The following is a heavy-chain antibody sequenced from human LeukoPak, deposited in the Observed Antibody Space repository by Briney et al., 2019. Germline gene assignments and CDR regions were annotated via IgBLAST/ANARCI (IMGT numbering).Heavy chain of an antibody. J-gene: IGHJ4*02. Sequence: PSETLSLTCTVSGGSISGYYWSWIRQPPGKGLEWIGYIYYSGSTNYNPSLKSRVTISVDTSKNQFSLKLISVTAADTAVYYCATSYDGSGFYSYWGQGTLVTVSS. CDR3: ATSYDGSGFYSY. CDR2: IYYSGST. V-gene: IGHV4-59*08. CDR1: GGSISGYY. D-gene: IGHD3-22*01.